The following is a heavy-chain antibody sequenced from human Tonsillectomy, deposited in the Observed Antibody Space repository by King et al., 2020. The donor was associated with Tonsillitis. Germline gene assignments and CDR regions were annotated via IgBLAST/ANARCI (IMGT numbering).Heavy chain of an antibody. Sequence: QLVQSGAEVKKPGESLKISCKGSGYTFTTYWIGWVRQKPGKGLEWMGIIYPSDSDTKYSPSFQGQVTISVDKSINTAYLQWSSLKASDSGIYYCARGPDAAVWGQGALVTVSS. CDR3: ARGPDAAV. CDR1: GYTFTTYW. CDR2: IYPSDSDT. D-gene: IGHD6-25*01. J-gene: IGHJ4*02. V-gene: IGHV5-51*01.